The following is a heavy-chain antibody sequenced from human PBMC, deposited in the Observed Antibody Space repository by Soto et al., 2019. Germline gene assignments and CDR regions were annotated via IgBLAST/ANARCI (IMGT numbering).Heavy chain of an antibody. Sequence: GGSLRLSCAASGFTFSSYWMSWVRQAPGKGLEWVANIKQDGSEKYYVDSVKGRFTISRDNAKNSLYLQMNSLRAEDTAVYYCARDFTHDYGDRRGGDAFDIWGQGTMVTVSS. CDR2: IKQDGSEK. J-gene: IGHJ3*02. CDR1: GFTFSSYW. CDR3: ARDFTHDYGDRRGGDAFDI. V-gene: IGHV3-7*01. D-gene: IGHD4-17*01.